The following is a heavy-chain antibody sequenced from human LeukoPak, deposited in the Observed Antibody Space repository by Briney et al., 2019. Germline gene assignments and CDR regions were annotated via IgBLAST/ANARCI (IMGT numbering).Heavy chain of an antibody. V-gene: IGHV1-18*04. CDR1: GYTFTNYG. CDR2: ISTYNGDA. Sequence: ASVKVSCMASGYTFTNYGISWVRQAPGQGLEWMAWISTYNGDANYAQNLQGRVTITADESTTTAYMELSSLRSDDTAVYYCARFDPGVHPGDYWGQGTLVTVSS. J-gene: IGHJ4*02. CDR3: ARFDPGVHPGDY. D-gene: IGHD3-10*01.